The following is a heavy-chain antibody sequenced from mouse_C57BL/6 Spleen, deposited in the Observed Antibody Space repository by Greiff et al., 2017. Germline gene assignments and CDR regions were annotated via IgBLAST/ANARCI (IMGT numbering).Heavy chain of an antibody. CDR3: AREGGYYDSNWYFDV. CDR1: GYAFSSSW. D-gene: IGHD2-4*01. J-gene: IGHJ1*03. V-gene: IGHV1-82*01. CDR2: IYPGDGDT. Sequence: QVQLQQSGPELVKPGASVKISCKASGYAFSSSWMNWVKQRPGKGLEWIGRIYPGDGDTNYNGKFKGKATLTADKSSSTAYMQLSSLTSEDSAVYFCAREGGYYDSNWYFDVWGTGTTVTVSS.